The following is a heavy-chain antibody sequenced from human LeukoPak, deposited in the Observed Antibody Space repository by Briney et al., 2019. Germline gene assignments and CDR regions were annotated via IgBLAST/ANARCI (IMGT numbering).Heavy chain of an antibody. CDR2: ISGSGIST. Sequence: PGGSLRLSCAASGFTSSSYAMSWVRQAPGKGLEWVSSISGSGISTYYANSVKGRFSISRDNSKNTLDLQMNSLGAEDTAVYFCAKDYIGYDQDFDYWGQGTLVTVSS. CDR1: GFTSSSYA. V-gene: IGHV3-23*01. CDR3: AKDYIGYDQDFDY. J-gene: IGHJ4*02. D-gene: IGHD2-2*01.